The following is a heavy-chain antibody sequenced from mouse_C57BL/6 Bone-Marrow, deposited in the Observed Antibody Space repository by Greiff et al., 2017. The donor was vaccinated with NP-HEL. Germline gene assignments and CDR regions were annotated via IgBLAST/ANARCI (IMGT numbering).Heavy chain of an antibody. CDR2: IYYSGTI. CDR3: ARYDYEKGYYFDY. J-gene: IGHJ2*01. D-gene: IGHD2-4*01. CDR1: GISITTGNYR. Sequence: EVKLQESGPGLVKPSQTVFLTCTVTGISITTGNYRWSWIRQFPGNKLEWIGYIYYSGTITYNPSLTSRTTITRDTPKNQFFLEMNSLTAEDTATYYCARYDYEKGYYFDYWGQGTTLTVSS. V-gene: IGHV3-5*01.